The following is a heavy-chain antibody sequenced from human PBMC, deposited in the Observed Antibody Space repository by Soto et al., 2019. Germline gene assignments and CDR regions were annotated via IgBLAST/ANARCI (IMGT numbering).Heavy chain of an antibody. J-gene: IGHJ4*02. CDR1: EFTFSSNV. Sequence: PGGSLRLSLAASEFTFSSNVMHWVRQAPGKGLERVTVIWYDGSNKYYAEPVNGRFTISRDNSKNTLYLQRNSLSADVTAHYYSARGFIAAYYFDNWGQGTLVTVSS. CDR3: ARGFIAAYYFDN. CDR2: IWYDGSNK. D-gene: IGHD6-25*01. V-gene: IGHV3-33*01.